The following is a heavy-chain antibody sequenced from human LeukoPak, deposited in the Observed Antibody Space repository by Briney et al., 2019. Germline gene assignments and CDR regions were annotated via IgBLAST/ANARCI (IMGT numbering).Heavy chain of an antibody. Sequence: GGSLRLSCAASGFTFSSYAMSWVRQAPGKGLEWVSAISGSGGSTCYADSVKGRFASSRDNSKNTLYLQMNSLRAEDTAVYYCAKELLQMAVAGQCDYWGQGTLVTVSS. CDR1: GFTFSSYA. D-gene: IGHD6-19*01. CDR2: ISGSGGST. V-gene: IGHV3-23*01. CDR3: AKELLQMAVAGQCDY. J-gene: IGHJ4*02.